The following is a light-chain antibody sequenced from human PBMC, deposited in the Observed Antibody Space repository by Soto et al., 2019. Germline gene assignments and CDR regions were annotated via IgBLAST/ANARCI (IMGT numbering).Light chain of an antibody. V-gene: IGLV1-51*02. Sequence: QSVLTQPPSVSAAPGQKVTISCSGSSSDIGRNYVSWYQHLQGTAPRLLIYENNKRPSGIPDRLSGSKSGSSATLGITGPQTGDEADYYCGTWDSSLTTYVFGPGTKLTVL. J-gene: IGLJ1*01. CDR3: GTWDSSLTTYV. CDR2: ENN. CDR1: SSDIGRNY.